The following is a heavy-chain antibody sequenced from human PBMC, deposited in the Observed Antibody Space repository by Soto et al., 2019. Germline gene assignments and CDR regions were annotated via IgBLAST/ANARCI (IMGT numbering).Heavy chain of an antibody. CDR2: ISHSGNT. Sequence: SETLSLTCTVSGGSIMSGYCSWIRQPPGKGLEWIGYISHSGNTNYNPSVKSRVTLSVDTPKNQFSLRLSSVTTADTAVYYCAGLRGYAGSPIDYWGQGTLVTVSS. CDR1: GGSIMSGY. D-gene: IGHD2-15*01. V-gene: IGHV4-59*01. CDR3: AGLRGYAGSPIDY. J-gene: IGHJ4*02.